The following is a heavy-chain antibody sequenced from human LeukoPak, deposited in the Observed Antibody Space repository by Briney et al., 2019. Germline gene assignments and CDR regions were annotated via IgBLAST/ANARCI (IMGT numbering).Heavy chain of an antibody. CDR2: INPNSGGT. CDR3: ARARDSGYLFDY. CDR1: GYTFTGYY. V-gene: IGHV1-2*02. J-gene: IGHJ4*02. D-gene: IGHD5-12*01. Sequence: ASVKVSCKASGYTFTGYYMHWVRQAPGQGLEWMGWINPNSGGTNYAQKFQGRVTMTRDTSISTAYMELSRLRSDDTAVYYCARARDSGYLFDYWGQGTLVTVSS.